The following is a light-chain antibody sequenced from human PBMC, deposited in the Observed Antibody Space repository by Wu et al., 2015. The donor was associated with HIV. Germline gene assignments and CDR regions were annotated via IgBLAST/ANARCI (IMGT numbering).Light chain of an antibody. CDR1: QGMGSA. V-gene: IGKV1-13*02. J-gene: IGKJ5*01. Sequence: AIQLTQSPSSLSASVGDRVTISCRASQGMGSALAWYQQKPGKSPKLLIYDASTLESGVPSRFGGSGSGTDFTLTVGSLQPEDFATYYCQQFNSHPMAFGQGTRLEIK. CDR3: QQFNSHPMA. CDR2: DAS.